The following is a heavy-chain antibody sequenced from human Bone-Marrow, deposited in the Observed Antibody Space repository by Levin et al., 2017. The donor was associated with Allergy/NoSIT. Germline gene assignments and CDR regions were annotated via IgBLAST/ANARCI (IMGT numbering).Heavy chain of an antibody. CDR1: GITFSNYA. D-gene: IGHD3-22*01. J-gene: IGHJ6*02. Sequence: GGSLRLSCAASGITFSNYAMHWVRQAPGKGLEWVAVISYDGSKKYYGDSVKGRFTISRDNSKNTLSLQMNSLRAEDTALYYCAKEDMIVEVGHGLDVWGQGTTVTVSS. CDR2: ISYDGSKK. CDR3: AKEDMIVEVGHGLDV. V-gene: IGHV3-30*18.